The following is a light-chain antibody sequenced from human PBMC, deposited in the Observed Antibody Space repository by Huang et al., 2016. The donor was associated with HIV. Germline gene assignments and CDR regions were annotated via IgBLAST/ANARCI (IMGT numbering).Light chain of an antibody. CDR2: DAS. Sequence: EIVLTQSPATLSLSPGERATLSCRASQTVSSSLARYRQKPGQAPRLLIYDASNRATGIPARFSGTESGTDFTLTISSLEPEDFAVYYCQQRINWPPGYTFGRGTKLEIK. V-gene: IGKV3-11*01. J-gene: IGKJ2*01. CDR3: QQRINWPPGYT. CDR1: QTVSSS.